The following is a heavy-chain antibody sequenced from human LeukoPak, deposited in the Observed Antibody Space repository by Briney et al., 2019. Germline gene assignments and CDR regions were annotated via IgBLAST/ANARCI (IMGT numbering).Heavy chain of an antibody. CDR3: ASPLVESSGNVHFGL. CDR1: GFTFSIYW. V-gene: IGHV3-7*05. J-gene: IGHJ2*01. D-gene: IGHD4-23*01. CDR2: IKPDGSWK. Sequence: GGSLRLSCAASGFTFSIYWMTWVRQAPGKGLEWVANIKPDGSWKSYVDSVKGRFIISRDNAKKSLYLEMNNLRAEDTAVYYCASPLVESSGNVHFGLWGRGTLVSVSS.